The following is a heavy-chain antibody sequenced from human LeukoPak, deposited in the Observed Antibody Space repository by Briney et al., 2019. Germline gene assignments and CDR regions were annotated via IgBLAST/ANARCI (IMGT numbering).Heavy chain of an antibody. CDR1: GFSFSSYA. J-gene: IGHJ4*02. D-gene: IGHD5-24*01. CDR3: AKSGYNRFDY. V-gene: IGHV3-23*01. Sequence: PGGSLRLSCAASGFSFSSYAMSWVRQAPGKGLEWVSSCGSGGSTYYADSVKGRFTTSRDNSKNTLYLQMISLRAEDTAVYYCAKSGYNRFDYWGQGTLVTVSS. CDR2: CGSGGST.